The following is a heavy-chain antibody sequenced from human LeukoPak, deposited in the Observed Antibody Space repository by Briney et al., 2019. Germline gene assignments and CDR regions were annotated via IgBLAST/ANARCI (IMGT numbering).Heavy chain of an antibody. CDR1: GYSFTSYW. V-gene: IGHV5-51*01. CDR2: IYPGDSDT. Sequence: GESLKISCKGSGYSFTSYWIGWVRQMPGKGLEWMGIIYPGDSDTRYSPSFQGQVTISADKSISTAYLQWSSLKASDTAMYYCARLSSSTVTTPLFFWSGTPNEYFQHWGQGTLVTVSS. CDR3: ARLSSSTVTTPLFFWSGTPNEYFQH. D-gene: IGHD4-11*01. J-gene: IGHJ1*01.